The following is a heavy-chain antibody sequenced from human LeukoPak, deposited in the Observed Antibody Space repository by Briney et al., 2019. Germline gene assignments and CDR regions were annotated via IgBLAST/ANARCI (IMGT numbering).Heavy chain of an antibody. J-gene: IGHJ3*02. CDR1: GYTFTGYY. V-gene: IGHV1-2*02. D-gene: IGHD3-10*01. CDR2: INPNSGGT. Sequence: ASVKVSCKASGYTFTGYYMHWVRQAPGQGLEWMGWINPNSGGTNYARKFQGRVTMTRDTSISTAYMELSRLRSDDTAVYYCASGVLLWFGGLHDAFDIWGQGTMVTVSS. CDR3: ASGVLLWFGGLHDAFDI.